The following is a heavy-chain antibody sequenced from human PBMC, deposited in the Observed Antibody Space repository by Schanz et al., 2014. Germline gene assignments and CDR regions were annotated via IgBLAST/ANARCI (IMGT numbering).Heavy chain of an antibody. Sequence: EVQLLESGGRLVQPGGSLRLSCTVSGFTVNNYAMNWVRQAPGRGLEWVSGITRQGTTYYADFVKGRFSISRDLSSDTLYLQMNSLRADDSAIYYCAKDHPSSGWPAFDVWGQGTQVTVSS. CDR1: GFTVNNYA. D-gene: IGHD6-19*01. J-gene: IGHJ4*02. CDR3: AKDHPSSGWPAFDV. CDR2: ITRQGTT. V-gene: IGHV3-23*01.